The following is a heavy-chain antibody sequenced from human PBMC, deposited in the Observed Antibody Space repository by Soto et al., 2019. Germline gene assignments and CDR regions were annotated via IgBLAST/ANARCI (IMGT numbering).Heavy chain of an antibody. Sequence: EESLRLSCAASGFTFSSYGMHWVRQAPGKGLEWVAVISYDGSNKYYADSVKGRFTISRDNSKNTLYLQMNSLRAEDTAVYYCAKGKRFLSYGDYVVYWGQGTLVTVSS. CDR1: GFTFSSYG. D-gene: IGHD4-17*01. CDR3: AKGKRFLSYGDYVVY. J-gene: IGHJ4*02. V-gene: IGHV3-30*18. CDR2: ISYDGSNK.